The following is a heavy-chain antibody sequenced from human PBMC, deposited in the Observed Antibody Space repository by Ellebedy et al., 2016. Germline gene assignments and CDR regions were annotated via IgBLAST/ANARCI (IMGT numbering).Heavy chain of an antibody. J-gene: IGHJ3*01. D-gene: IGHD1-14*01. CDR1: GFSVTSND. Sequence: EGSLRLSXAVSGFSVTSNDMSWVRQAPGKGLELVSLIYAGGASYYADSVKGRFTISRDNSKKTLYLQMSGLGAEDTAVYYCVTRHNGAFDFWGQGTMVTVSS. V-gene: IGHV3-53*01. CDR2: IYAGGAS. CDR3: VTRHNGAFDF.